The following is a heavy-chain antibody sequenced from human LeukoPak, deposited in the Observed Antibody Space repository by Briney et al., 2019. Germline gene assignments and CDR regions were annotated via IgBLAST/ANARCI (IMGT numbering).Heavy chain of an antibody. CDR1: GFTFSSYG. CDR2: IWYDGSNK. Sequence: GRSLRLPCAASGFTFSSYGMHWVRQAPGKGLEWVAVIWYDGSNKYYADSVKGRFTISRDNSKNTLYLQMNSLRAEDTAVYYCARGRPYDFWSGYYTSYYYYYYMDVWGKGTTVTVSS. J-gene: IGHJ6*03. V-gene: IGHV3-33*01. D-gene: IGHD3-3*01. CDR3: ARGRPYDFWSGYYTSYYYYYYMDV.